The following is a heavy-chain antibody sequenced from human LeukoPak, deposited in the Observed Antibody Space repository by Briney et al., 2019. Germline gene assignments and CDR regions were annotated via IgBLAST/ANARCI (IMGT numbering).Heavy chain of an antibody. D-gene: IGHD2-2*02. V-gene: IGHV4-59*01. CDR1: DGSISSYF. CDR3: ARGPAAIYMDA. J-gene: IGHJ6*03. CDR2: ISYSGTT. Sequence: PSETLSLTCTVSDGSISSYFWSWIRQPPGKGLEWIGYISYSGTTNYSPSLKSRVTISVDTSKNQFSLKLSSVSAADTAVYYCARGPAAIYMDAWGKGTTVTISS.